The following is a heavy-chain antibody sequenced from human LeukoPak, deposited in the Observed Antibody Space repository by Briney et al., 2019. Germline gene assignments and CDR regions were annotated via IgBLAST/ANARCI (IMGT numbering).Heavy chain of an antibody. D-gene: IGHD3-9*01. CDR1: GFTFSSYS. CDR3: ARDADYDILTGYLNGDAFDI. V-gene: IGHV3-48*01. Sequence: GGSLRLSCAASGFTFSSYSMNWVRQAPGKGLEWVSYISSSSSTIYYADSVKGRFTISRDKAKNSLYLQMNSLRAEDTAVYYCARDADYDILTGYLNGDAFDIWGQGTMVTVSS. CDR2: ISSSSSTI. J-gene: IGHJ3*02.